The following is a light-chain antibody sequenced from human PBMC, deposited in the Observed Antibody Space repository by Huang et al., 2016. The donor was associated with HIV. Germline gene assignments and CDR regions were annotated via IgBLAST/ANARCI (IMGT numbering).Light chain of an antibody. CDR2: DAS. CDR3: QQYDDWPPWT. Sequence: EIVMTQSPATLSVSPGERAILSCRASQNISRLAWYQQTSGQSPRLLIYDASSRATGIPARFSGSGSGTEFTLTVSSLQSEDFALYYCQQYDDWPPWTFGPGTQVDIK. V-gene: IGKV3-15*01. CDR1: QNISR. J-gene: IGKJ1*01.